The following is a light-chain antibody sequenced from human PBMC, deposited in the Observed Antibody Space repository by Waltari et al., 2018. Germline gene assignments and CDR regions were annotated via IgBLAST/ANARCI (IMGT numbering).Light chain of an antibody. V-gene: IGLV1-44*01. CDR1: SSNIGPTS. Sequence: QSLLTKPPSASGTPGQRVTLSCSGSSSNIGPTSVTWSQHLPGMAPKVRIYNNDQRPSGVPDRFSGSKSGTSASLAITGLQSEDEADYYCSAWDDSLNGVGVFGGGTKLTVL. CDR3: SAWDDSLNGVGV. J-gene: IGLJ2*01. CDR2: NND.